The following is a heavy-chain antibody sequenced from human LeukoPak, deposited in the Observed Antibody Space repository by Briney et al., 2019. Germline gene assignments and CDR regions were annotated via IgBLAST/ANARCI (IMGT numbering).Heavy chain of an antibody. Sequence: SETLSLTCTVSGASITTYYWTWIRQPPGKGLEWIGYIYHSGSTNYNPSLKSRVTISLDTSRNQFSLRLSSVTAADTAVYFCAREYSTSSEGDYFDYWGQGSLVTVSS. CDR2: IYHSGST. CDR1: GASITTYY. V-gene: IGHV4-59*01. J-gene: IGHJ4*02. D-gene: IGHD6-6*01. CDR3: AREYSTSSEGDYFDY.